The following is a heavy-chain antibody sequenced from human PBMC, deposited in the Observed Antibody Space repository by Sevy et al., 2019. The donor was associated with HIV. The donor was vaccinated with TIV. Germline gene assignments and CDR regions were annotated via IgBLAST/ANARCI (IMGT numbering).Heavy chain of an antibody. CDR1: GLNVSNYF. V-gene: IGHV3-11*01. D-gene: IGHD3-10*01. CDR2: ISSSGTNI. J-gene: IGHJ4*02. CDR3: ARDLASGSFFSLYFDY. Sequence: GGSLRLSCAASGLNVSNYFMSWIRQAPGKRPEWVSYISSSGTNIYYAESVKGRFTISRDNAKNSLYLQMNSLRADDTAIYYCARDLASGSFFSLYFDYWGQGTLVTVSS.